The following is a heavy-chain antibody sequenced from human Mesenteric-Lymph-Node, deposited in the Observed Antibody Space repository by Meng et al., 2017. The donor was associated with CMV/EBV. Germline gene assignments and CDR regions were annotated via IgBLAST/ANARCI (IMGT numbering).Heavy chain of an antibody. CDR1: GFTFSSYA. D-gene: IGHD6-13*01. CDR2: IYSDGGTT. V-gene: IGHV3-23*03. J-gene: IGHJ4*02. Sequence: GGSLRLSCAASGFTFSSYAMHWVRQAPGKGLEWVAVIYSDGGTTDYADSVKGRFTISRDNSKNTLYLQMNSLRAEDTAVYYCAREEGYTRPHYLDYWGQGTLVTVSS. CDR3: AREEGYTRPHYLDY.